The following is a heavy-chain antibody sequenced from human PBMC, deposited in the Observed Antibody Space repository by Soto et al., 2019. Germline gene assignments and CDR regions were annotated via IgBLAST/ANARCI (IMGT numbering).Heavy chain of an antibody. Sequence: SLTCTVSGGSISSGGYYWSWIRQHPGKGLEWIGYIYYSGSTYYNPSLKSRVTISVDTSKNQFSLKLSSVTAADTAVYYCARDKGGGSPNYYYYGMDVWGQGTTVTVSS. J-gene: IGHJ6*02. V-gene: IGHV4-31*03. CDR1: GGSISSGGYY. CDR3: ARDKGGGSPNYYYYGMDV. CDR2: IYYSGST. D-gene: IGHD2-15*01.